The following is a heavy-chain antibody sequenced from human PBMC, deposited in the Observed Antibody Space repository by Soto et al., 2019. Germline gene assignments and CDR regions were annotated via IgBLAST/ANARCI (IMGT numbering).Heavy chain of an antibody. CDR3: ARGRGDGYNQHWYFDL. Sequence: QVHLQQWGAGLLKPSETLSLTCAVYGGSFSGYYWSWIRQPPGKGLEWIGEINHSGSTHYNPSLKSRVSISVGTSNTQFSLKLSSVTAADTAVYYCARGRGDGYNQHWYFDLWGRGTLVTVSS. D-gene: IGHD3-10*01. J-gene: IGHJ2*01. CDR2: INHSGST. CDR1: GGSFSGYY. V-gene: IGHV4-34*01.